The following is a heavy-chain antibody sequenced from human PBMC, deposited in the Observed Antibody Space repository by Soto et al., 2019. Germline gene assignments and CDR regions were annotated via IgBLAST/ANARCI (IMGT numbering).Heavy chain of an antibody. V-gene: IGHV4-39*01. D-gene: IGHD2-2*01. J-gene: IGHJ6*04. CDR3: ARLAGYCSGTSCYGYYGMDV. Sequence: PSATLSLTCTADGLSIVSRPYYRRWMSQPPGKGLEWIGTFHYSGRTYYSPSLESRVTISADTSKNQFSLKVSSVTAADTAVFYCARLAGYCSGTSCYGYYGMDVWGKGTTVS. CDR2: FHYSGRT. CDR1: GLSIVSRPYY.